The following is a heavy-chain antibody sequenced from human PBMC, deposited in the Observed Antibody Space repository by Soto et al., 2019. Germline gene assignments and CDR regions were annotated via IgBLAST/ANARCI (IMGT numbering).Heavy chain of an antibody. D-gene: IGHD3-10*01. V-gene: IGHV4-59*01. CDR1: GGSISSYY. CDR3: ARMGTYYYGSGSYYNVGYYYYYMDV. J-gene: IGHJ6*03. Sequence: SETLSLTCTVSGGSISSYYWSWIRQPPGKGLEWIGYIYYSGSTNYNPSLKSRVTISVDTSKNQFSLKLSSVTAADTAVYYWARMGTYYYGSGSYYNVGYYYYYMDVWGKGTTVTVSS. CDR2: IYYSGST.